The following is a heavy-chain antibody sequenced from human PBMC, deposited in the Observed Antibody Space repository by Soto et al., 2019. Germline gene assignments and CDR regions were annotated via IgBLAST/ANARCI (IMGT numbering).Heavy chain of an antibody. J-gene: IGHJ4*02. D-gene: IGHD5-12*01. CDR1: GDTFTIFA. V-gene: IGHV1-69*13. CDR3: ARDLGSGYDPGDY. CDR2: IIPTIGTT. Sequence: GASVKVSCKASGDTFTIFAISWVRQAPGQGLEWMGGIIPTIGTTNYAQRFQGRITITGDESTGTAYMELSSLKSDDTAVYYCARDLGSGYDPGDYWGQGTLVTSPQ.